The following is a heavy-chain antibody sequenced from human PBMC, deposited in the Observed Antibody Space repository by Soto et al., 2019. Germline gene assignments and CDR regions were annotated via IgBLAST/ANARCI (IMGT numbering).Heavy chain of an antibody. V-gene: IGHV1-69*06. Sequence: PVKVCCKASGGTISSYAISWVRQAPGQGLEWMGGIIPIFGTANYAQKFQGRGTITADKSTNKAYMELSSLRSEDTAVYYCARDPLGGNSWTSTGWLDPWGQGTLVTVSS. D-gene: IGHD2-21*02. CDR2: IIPIFGTA. CDR1: GGTISSYA. CDR3: ARDPLGGNSWTSTGWLDP. J-gene: IGHJ5*02.